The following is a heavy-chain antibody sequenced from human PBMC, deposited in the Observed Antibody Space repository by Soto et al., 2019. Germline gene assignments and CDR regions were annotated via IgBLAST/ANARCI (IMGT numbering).Heavy chain of an antibody. CDR1: GGSISSSSYY. D-gene: IGHD1-26*01. Sequence: PSETLSLSCTVSGGSISSSSYYWGWIRQPPGKGLEWIGSIYYSGSTYYNPSLKSRVTISVDTYKNQFSLKLSSVTAADTAVYYCASQVGATRENWFDPWGQGTLVTVSS. CDR3: ASQVGATRENWFDP. J-gene: IGHJ5*02. CDR2: IYYSGST. V-gene: IGHV4-39*01.